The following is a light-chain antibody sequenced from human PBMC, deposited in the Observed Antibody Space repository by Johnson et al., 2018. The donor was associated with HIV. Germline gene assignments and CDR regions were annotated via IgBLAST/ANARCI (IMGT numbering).Light chain of an antibody. Sequence: QSVLTQPPSVSAAPGQKVTISCSGSSSNIGNNYVSWYQQLPGTAPKLLIYDNDKRPSGIPDRFSASKSGSSATLGITGLQTVDEADYYCGTLDSSLGAGLYFFGTGTQVAVL. J-gene: IGLJ1*01. V-gene: IGLV1-51*01. CDR3: GTLDSSLGAGLYF. CDR1: SSNIGNNY. CDR2: DND.